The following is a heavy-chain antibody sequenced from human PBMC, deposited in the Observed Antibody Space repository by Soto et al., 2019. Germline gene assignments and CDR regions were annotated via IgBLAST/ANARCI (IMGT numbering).Heavy chain of an antibody. CDR3: ARAGRVVGAASRDY. CDR2: IYYSGST. J-gene: IGHJ4*02. Sequence: SETLSLTCTVSGGSVSSGSYYWSWIRQPPGKGLEWIGYIYYSGSTNYNPSLKSRVTISVDTSKNQFSLKLSSVTAADTAVYYCARAGRVVGAASRDYWGQGTLVTVSS. D-gene: IGHD2-15*01. CDR1: GGSVSSGSYY. V-gene: IGHV4-61*01.